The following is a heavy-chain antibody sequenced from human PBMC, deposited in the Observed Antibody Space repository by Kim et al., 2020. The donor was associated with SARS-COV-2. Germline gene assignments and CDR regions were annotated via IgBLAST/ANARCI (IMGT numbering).Heavy chain of an antibody. D-gene: IGHD3-10*01. J-gene: IGHJ4*02. CDR1: GFTFSTYG. V-gene: IGHV3-33*06. CDR2: IWYDGSNK. Sequence: GGSRRLSCAASGFTFSTYGMHWVRQAPGKGLEWVAVIWYDGSNKYYADSVKGRFTISRDNSKNTLYLQMNSLRAEDTAVYYCAKDPGGWGSYYFDYWGQGTLVTVSS. CDR3: AKDPGGWGSYYFDY.